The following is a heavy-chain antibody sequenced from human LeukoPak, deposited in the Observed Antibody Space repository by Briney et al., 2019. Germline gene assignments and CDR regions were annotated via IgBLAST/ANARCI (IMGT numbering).Heavy chain of an antibody. J-gene: IGHJ4*02. CDR1: GYTFTDYY. V-gene: IGHV1-2*06. CDR2: INPNSGGT. Sequence: ASVTVSCKASGYTFTDYYMHWVRQAPGQGLEWMGRINPNSGGTNYAQKFQGRVTMTRDTSISTAYMELSRLRSDDTAVYYCARASYYYDSSGYPGYYFDYWGRGTLVTVSS. CDR3: ARASYYYDSSGYPGYYFDY. D-gene: IGHD3-22*01.